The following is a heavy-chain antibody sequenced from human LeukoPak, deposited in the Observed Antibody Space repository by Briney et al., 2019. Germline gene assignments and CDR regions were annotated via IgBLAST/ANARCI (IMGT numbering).Heavy chain of an antibody. D-gene: IGHD5-18*01. CDR3: ARGPIQLWIHNAMDV. CDR2: IRSKAYRGTT. Sequence: QPGRSLRLSCTGSGFTFGDHAMSWVRQAPGKGLEWVGFIRSKAYRGTTEYAATVKGRFTISRDDSESIAYLQMNSLKTEDTAVYYCARGPIQLWIHNAMDVWGQGTTVTVPS. CDR1: GFTFGDHA. J-gene: IGHJ6*02. V-gene: IGHV3-49*04.